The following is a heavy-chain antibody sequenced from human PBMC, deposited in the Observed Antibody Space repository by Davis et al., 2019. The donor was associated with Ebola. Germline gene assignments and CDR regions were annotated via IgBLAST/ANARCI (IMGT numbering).Heavy chain of an antibody. V-gene: IGHV3-11*06. J-gene: IGHJ4*02. CDR2: ISSSSSYT. Sequence: PGGSLRLSCAASGFTFSDYYMSWIRQAPGKGLEWVSYISSSSSYTNYADSVKGRFTISRDNAKNSLYLQMNSLRAEDTAVYYCARGPSTGNSFSYWGQGTLVTVSS. D-gene: IGHD6-13*01. CDR1: GFTFSDYY. CDR3: ARGPSTGNSFSY.